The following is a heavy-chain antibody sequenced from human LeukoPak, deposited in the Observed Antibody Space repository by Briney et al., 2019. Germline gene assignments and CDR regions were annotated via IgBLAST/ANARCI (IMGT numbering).Heavy chain of an antibody. J-gene: IGHJ6*03. Sequence: GGSLRLSCAASRFKVSSRYMSWVRQAPGRGLEWVSVIYSGGSTYYADSVKGRFIISRDNLKSTVFLQVNSLRVEDTAVYYCARDNGAGYYYYLDVWGKGTTVTVSS. CDR2: IYSGGST. V-gene: IGHV3-53*01. CDR3: ARDNGAGYYYYLDV. CDR1: RFKVSSRY. D-gene: IGHD6-19*01.